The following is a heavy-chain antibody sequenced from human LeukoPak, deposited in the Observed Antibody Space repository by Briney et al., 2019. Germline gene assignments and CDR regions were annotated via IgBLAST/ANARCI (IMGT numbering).Heavy chain of an antibody. Sequence: PSETLSLTCTVSGYSISSGYYWGWIRQPPGKGLEWIGSIYHSGSTYYNPSLKSRVTISVDTSKNQFSLKLSSVTAADTAVYYCARRPRNSGNYDGPSGLDYWGQGSLVTVSS. CDR1: GYSISSGYY. CDR3: ARRPRNSGNYDGPSGLDY. V-gene: IGHV4-38-2*02. CDR2: IYHSGST. J-gene: IGHJ4*02. D-gene: IGHD1-26*01.